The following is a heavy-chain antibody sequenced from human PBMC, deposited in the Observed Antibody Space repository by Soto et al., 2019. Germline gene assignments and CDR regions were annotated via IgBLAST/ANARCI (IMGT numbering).Heavy chain of an antibody. CDR2: ISYDGSKK. CDR1: GFTFRSYA. Sequence: QVQLVESGGGVVQPGRSLRLSCAASGFTFRSYAMHWVRQAPGEGLDWVAVISYDGSKKYYADSVKGRFTISRDNSKNTLYLQLNILRAEDTAVYYCAREIERLLGYWGQGTLVTVSS. J-gene: IGHJ4*02. CDR3: AREIERLLGY. V-gene: IGHV3-30-3*01. D-gene: IGHD3-3*01.